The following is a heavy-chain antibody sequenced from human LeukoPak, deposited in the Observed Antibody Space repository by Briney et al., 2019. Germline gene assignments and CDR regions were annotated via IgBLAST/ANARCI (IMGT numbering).Heavy chain of an antibody. CDR3: AKVGGAAADHFDY. Sequence: PGGSLRLSCAASGFTFSSFEMNWVRQAPGKGLEWVSGTSGSGRSIHYADSVKGRFTISRDNSWNTLYLQMNSLRAEDTAVYYCAKVGGAAADHFDYWGQGTLVTVSS. CDR2: TSGSGRSI. V-gene: IGHV3-23*01. J-gene: IGHJ4*02. D-gene: IGHD6-25*01. CDR1: GFTFSSFE.